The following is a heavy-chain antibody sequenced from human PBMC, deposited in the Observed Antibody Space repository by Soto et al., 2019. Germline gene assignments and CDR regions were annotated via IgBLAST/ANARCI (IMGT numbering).Heavy chain of an antibody. CDR2: ISYDGSNK. J-gene: IGHJ3*02. D-gene: IGHD6-13*01. Sequence: QVQLVESGGGVVQPGRSLRLSCAASGFTFISYSMHWVRQAPGKGLEWVAIISYDGSNKYYADSVKGRFTISRDNSKNTLYLQMNSLRAEDTAVYYCARVWYHAFDIWGQGTMVIVS. V-gene: IGHV3-30-3*01. CDR1: GFTFISYS. CDR3: ARVWYHAFDI.